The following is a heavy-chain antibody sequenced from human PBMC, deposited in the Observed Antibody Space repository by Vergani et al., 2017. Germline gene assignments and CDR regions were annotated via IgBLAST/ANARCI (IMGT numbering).Heavy chain of an antibody. CDR3: AKANPRNSGYDYLYYYHAMDV. CDR1: GFTFNHCA. Sequence: EVQLLESGGDLVQPGGSLRLSCAASGFTFNHCAMNWFRQAPGKGLEWVSGISGSGGSTYYAGSVKGRFTISRDSSKNTLYLQMNSLSAGDTAVYYCAKANPRNSGYDYLYYYHAMDVWGQGTTVTVSS. D-gene: IGHD5-12*01. J-gene: IGHJ6*02. CDR2: ISGSGGST. V-gene: IGHV3-23*01.